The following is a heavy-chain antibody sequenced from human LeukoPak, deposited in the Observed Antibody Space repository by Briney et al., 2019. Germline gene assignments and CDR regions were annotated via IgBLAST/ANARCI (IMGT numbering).Heavy chain of an antibody. CDR3: AREDHTANNWFDP. CDR1: GGSFSSYG. D-gene: IGHD5-18*01. Sequence: ASVKVSCKASGGSFSSYGISWVRQAPGQGLEWMGGIIPMLGGSNYAQKFQGRVTISTDESTSTAYMEMSSLRSEDTAVYYCAREDHTANNWFDPWGQGTLVTVSS. CDR2: IIPMLGGS. J-gene: IGHJ5*02. V-gene: IGHV1-69*05.